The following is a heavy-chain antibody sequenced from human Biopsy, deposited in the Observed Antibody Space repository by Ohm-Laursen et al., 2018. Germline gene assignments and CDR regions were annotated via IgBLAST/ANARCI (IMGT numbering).Heavy chain of an antibody. CDR3: AADADGYYTEFDY. Sequence: SSVKVSCKASGGPSSNYAFSWVRQAPGQGLEWVGRIVPILGHLNYAQRFQGRVSITADKSTTYVYMELSRLTSGDTAAYYCAADADGYYTEFDYWGPGTLSPSPQ. CDR1: GGPSSNYA. CDR2: IVPILGHL. J-gene: IGHJ4*02. D-gene: IGHD3-3*01. V-gene: IGHV1-69*04.